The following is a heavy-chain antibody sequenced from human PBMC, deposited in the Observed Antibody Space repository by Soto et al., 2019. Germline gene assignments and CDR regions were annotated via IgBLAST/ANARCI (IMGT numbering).Heavy chain of an antibody. CDR1: GGSISSGGYY. V-gene: IGHV4-31*03. J-gene: IGHJ4*02. D-gene: IGHD4-17*01. CDR3: ARDRVTTAYFDY. Sequence: PSETLSLTCTVSGGSISSGGYYWSWIRQHPGKGLEWIGYIYYSGSTYYNPSLKSRVTISVDTSKNQFSLKLGSVTAADTAVYYCARDRVTTAYFDYWGQGTLVTVSS. CDR2: IYYSGST.